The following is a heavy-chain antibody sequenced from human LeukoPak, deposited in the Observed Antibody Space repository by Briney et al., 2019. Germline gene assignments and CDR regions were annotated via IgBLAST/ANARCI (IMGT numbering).Heavy chain of an antibody. V-gene: IGHV1-2*02. D-gene: IGHD3/OR15-3a*01. Sequence: ASVKVSCKSSENTFTAYYIHWVRQAPGQGLEWMGWINPKSGATKYAQKFQGRVTLTSDTSISTAYMELNSPRSDDTAVYYCARGLGPNSFDPWGQGTLVTVSS. J-gene: IGHJ5*02. CDR1: ENTFTAYY. CDR3: ARGLGPNSFDP. CDR2: INPKSGAT.